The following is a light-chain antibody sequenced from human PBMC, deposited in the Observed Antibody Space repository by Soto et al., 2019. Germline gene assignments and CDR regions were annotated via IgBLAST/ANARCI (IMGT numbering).Light chain of an antibody. CDR1: QSISSSY. CDR2: DAS. V-gene: IGKV3-20*01. Sequence: EIVLTQSPGTLSLSPGERATLSCRASQSISSSYLAWYQHKPGQAPRLLIYDASSRATGIPDRFGGSGSGTDFTLTISRLEPEDFAVYYCQQYGSTPRTFGQGTKVDIK. J-gene: IGKJ1*01. CDR3: QQYGSTPRT.